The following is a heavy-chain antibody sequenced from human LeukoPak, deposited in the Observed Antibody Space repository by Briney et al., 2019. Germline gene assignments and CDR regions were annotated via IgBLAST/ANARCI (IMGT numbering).Heavy chain of an antibody. J-gene: IGHJ4*02. Sequence: SLRLSCAASGFTFDDYAMHWVRQAPGKGLEWVSGISWSSGSIGYADSVKGRFTISRDNAKNSLYLQMNSLRAEDTALYYCAKGTYYDFWSGYLDYWGQGTLVIVSS. CDR2: ISWSSGSI. D-gene: IGHD3-3*01. V-gene: IGHV3-9*01. CDR3: AKGTYYDFWSGYLDY. CDR1: GFTFDDYA.